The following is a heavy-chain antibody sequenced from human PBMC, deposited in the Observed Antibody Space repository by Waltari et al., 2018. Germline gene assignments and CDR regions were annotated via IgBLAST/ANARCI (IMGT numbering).Heavy chain of an antibody. V-gene: IGHV1-69*14. CDR2: IIPIFGTA. CDR1: GCTFRSSA. CDR3: AAVTTVTTWFDY. Sequence: QVQLVHSGAEVKKPGSSVKVSCKASGCTFRSSAISWVRQAPGQGLEWMGRIIPIFGTANYAQKFQGRVTITADKSTSTAYMELSSLRSEDTAVYYCAAVTTVTTWFDYWGQGTLVTVSS. D-gene: IGHD4-17*01. J-gene: IGHJ4*02.